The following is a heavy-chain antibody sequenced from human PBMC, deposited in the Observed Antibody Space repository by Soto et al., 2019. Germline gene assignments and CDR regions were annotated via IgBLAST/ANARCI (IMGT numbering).Heavy chain of an antibody. CDR3: AMNNIHGWKFEY. CDR2: IRQDGNEN. CDR1: VCTFRNHW. Sequence: PVGSLRLSCASSVCTFRNHWMSCVRQAPGKWLEWVANIRQDGNENCYVDSVNGRFTTSRDNTKNLFYLQMNSLRAEDTAVYYFAMNNIHGWKFEYWGRGILLSGS. D-gene: IGHD6-19*01. V-gene: IGHV3-7*01. J-gene: IGHJ4*02.